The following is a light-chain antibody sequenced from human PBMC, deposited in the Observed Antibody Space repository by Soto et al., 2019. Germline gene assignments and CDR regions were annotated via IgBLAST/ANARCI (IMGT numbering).Light chain of an antibody. CDR1: SSVVGAYDF. Sequence: QSVLTQPASVSGSPGQSIAISCTGTSSVVGAYDFVSWYQQHPDKAPKLMIYEVSNRPSGVSDRFSGSKSVNTATLTISGFQAEDEADYYCSSYTTSSTRVFGTGTKVTVL. CDR2: EVS. V-gene: IGLV2-14*01. J-gene: IGLJ1*01. CDR3: SSYTTSSTRV.